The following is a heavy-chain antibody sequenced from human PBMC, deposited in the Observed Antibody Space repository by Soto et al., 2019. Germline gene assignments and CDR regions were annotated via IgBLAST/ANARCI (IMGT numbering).Heavy chain of an antibody. V-gene: IGHV4-59*01. CDR2: IYYSGST. Sequence: SETLSLTCTVSGGSISSYYWSWIRQPPGKGLEWIGYIYYSGSTNYNPSLKSRVTISVDTSKNQFSLKLSSVTAADTAVYYCARLRFDSSGYMDYWGQGTLVIVSS. J-gene: IGHJ4*02. CDR3: ARLRFDSSGYMDY. CDR1: GGSISSYY. D-gene: IGHD3-22*01.